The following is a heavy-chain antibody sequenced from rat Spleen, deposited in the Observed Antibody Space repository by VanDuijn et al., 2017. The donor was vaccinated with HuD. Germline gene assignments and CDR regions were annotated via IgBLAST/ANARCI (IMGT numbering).Heavy chain of an antibody. D-gene: IGHD1-10*01. CDR1: GFTFSDYG. J-gene: IGHJ2*01. Sequence: EVQLVESGGGLVQPRRSMKLSCAASGFTFSDYGMAWVRQAPTMGLEWVATISTTGVSTYYRDSVKGRFTIFRDNAKSTLYLQMDSLKSEDTATYYCSTTWNFAYWGQGVMVTVSS. CDR2: ISTTGVST. CDR3: STTWNFAY. V-gene: IGHV5-46*01.